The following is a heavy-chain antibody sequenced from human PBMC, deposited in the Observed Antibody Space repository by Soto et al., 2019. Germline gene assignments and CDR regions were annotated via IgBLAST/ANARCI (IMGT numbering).Heavy chain of an antibody. Sequence: QVQLQESGPGLVKPSQTLSLTCTVSGGSISSGGYYWSWIRQHPGKGLEWIGYIYYSGSTYYNPSLKSLVTISVDTSKNQFSLKLSSVTAADTAVYYCAREVEGYCSGGSCHNFDYWGQGTLVTVSS. CDR3: AREVEGYCSGGSCHNFDY. CDR2: IYYSGST. J-gene: IGHJ4*02. D-gene: IGHD2-15*01. V-gene: IGHV4-31*01. CDR1: GGSISSGGYY.